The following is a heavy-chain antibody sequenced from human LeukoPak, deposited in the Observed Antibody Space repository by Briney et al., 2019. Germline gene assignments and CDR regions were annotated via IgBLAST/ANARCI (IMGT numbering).Heavy chain of an antibody. Sequence: GGSLRLSCAASGSTFNSYGMHWVRQAPGKGLEWVSGINGNGASTYYSDSVKGRFTISRDNSKNTLYLQMSSLRAEDTAVYYCAKDQGYYYLDYWGQGTLVTVSS. CDR3: AKDQGYYYLDY. J-gene: IGHJ4*02. D-gene: IGHD2-15*01. CDR2: INGNGAST. CDR1: GSTFNSYG. V-gene: IGHV3-23*01.